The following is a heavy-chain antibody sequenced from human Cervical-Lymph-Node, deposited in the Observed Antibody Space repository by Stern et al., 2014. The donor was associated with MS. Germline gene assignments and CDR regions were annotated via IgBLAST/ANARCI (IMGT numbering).Heavy chain of an antibody. V-gene: IGHV1-18*01. D-gene: IGHD2-2*01. CDR2: ISAYNGNT. J-gene: IGHJ6*02. CDR1: GYTFTSYG. CDR3: ARDSSSSWPLYGMDV. Sequence: QVQLVQSGAEVKKPWASVTVSCKASGYTFTSYGVNWVRQAPGQGLEWMGWISAYNGNTDYAQKFQGRVTVTTDTSTTSVYMELRSLRSDDTAFYYCARDSSSSWPLYGMDVWGQGTTVTVSS.